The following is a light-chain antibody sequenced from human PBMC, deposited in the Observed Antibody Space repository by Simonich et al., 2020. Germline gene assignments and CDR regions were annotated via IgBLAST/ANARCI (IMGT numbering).Light chain of an antibody. V-gene: IGKV3-15*01. CDR1: QSVSST. CDR2: GAS. J-gene: IGKJ4*01. CDR3: QQYNSYST. Sequence: EIVMTQSPATLSVSPGERATLSCRASQSVSSTLAWYQQKPGQAPRLLIYGASTRATGIPARFSGSGSGTEFTLTISSLQPDDFATYYCQQYNSYSTFGGGTKVEIK.